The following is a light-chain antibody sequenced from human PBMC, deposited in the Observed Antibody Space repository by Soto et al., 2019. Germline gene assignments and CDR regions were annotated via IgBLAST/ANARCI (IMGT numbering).Light chain of an antibody. J-gene: IGKJ5*01. CDR1: QSVSSN. CDR2: AAS. Sequence: IVMTKSRAHLYVSPGERATLSCRASQSVSSNLAWYQQKPGQAPRLLIYAASTRPTGIPARFTGSGSGTEFTLTISSLQSEDFAVYYCQQYNNLITFGQGTRLEIK. V-gene: IGKV3-15*01. CDR3: QQYNNLIT.